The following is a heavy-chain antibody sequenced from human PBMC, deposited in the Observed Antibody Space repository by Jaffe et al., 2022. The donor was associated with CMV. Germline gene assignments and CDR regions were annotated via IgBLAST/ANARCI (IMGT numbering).Heavy chain of an antibody. Sequence: QVQLQESGPGLVKPSETLSLTCTVSGGSISSYYWSWIRQPPGKGLEWIGYIYYSGSTNYNPSLKSRVTISVDTSKNQFSLKLSSVTAADTAVYYCASQAVNCSGGSCYRTFDYWGQGTLVTVSS. CDR1: GGSISSYY. CDR2: IYYSGST. V-gene: IGHV4-59*08. CDR3: ASQAVNCSGGSCYRTFDY. J-gene: IGHJ4*02. D-gene: IGHD2-15*01.